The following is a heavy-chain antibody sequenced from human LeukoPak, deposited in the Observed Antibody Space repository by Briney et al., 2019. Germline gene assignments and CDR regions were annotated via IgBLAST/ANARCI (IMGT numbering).Heavy chain of an antibody. V-gene: IGHV3-30*04. D-gene: IGHD6-19*01. CDR2: ISFDGTNK. CDR1: GFTFSSYA. J-gene: IGHJ4*02. CDR3: ARGGVTTDSAWYGYYFDH. Sequence: GGSLILSCAVSGFTFSSYAMHWVRQAPGKGLEWVAVISFDGTNKYYAASVKGRFTMSRDNSKNTLYVQMNSLRPEDTAVYYCARGGVTTDSAWYGYYFDHWGQGTLVTVSS.